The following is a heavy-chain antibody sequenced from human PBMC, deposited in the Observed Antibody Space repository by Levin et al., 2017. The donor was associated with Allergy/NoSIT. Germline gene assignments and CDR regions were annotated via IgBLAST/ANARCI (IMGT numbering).Heavy chain of an antibody. V-gene: IGHV3-21*01. D-gene: IGHD6-19*01. CDR1: GFTFSGQH. CDR3: ARGSGWYDY. Sequence: EASVKVSCAASGFTFSGQHMNWVRQAPGRGLEWVSSISSSSKYIHYADSLKGRFTISRDNAKNSLHLQMNSLRAEDTAVYFCARGSGWYDYWGQGTLVTVSS. CDR2: ISSSSKYI. J-gene: IGHJ4*02.